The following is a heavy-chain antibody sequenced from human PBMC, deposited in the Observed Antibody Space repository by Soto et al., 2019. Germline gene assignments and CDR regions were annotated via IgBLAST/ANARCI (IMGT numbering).Heavy chain of an antibody. Sequence: QVQLVQSGAEVKKPGSSVKVSCKASGGTFSSYAISWVRQAPGQGLEWMGGIIPIFGTANYAQKFQGRVTLTADESTSTAYMELSSLRSEDTAVYYCARDGADYGDYFTLDYYYYYGMDVWGQGTTVTVSS. V-gene: IGHV1-69*01. CDR2: IIPIFGTA. J-gene: IGHJ6*02. CDR3: ARDGADYGDYFTLDYYYYYGMDV. D-gene: IGHD4-17*01. CDR1: GGTFSSYA.